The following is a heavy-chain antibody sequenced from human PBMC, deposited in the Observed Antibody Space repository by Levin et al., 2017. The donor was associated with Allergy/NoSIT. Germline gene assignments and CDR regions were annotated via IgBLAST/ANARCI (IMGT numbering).Heavy chain of an antibody. CDR2: ISYDGSNE. CDR1: GFTFITYG. D-gene: IGHD2-8*01. V-gene: IGHV3-30*18. CDR3: AKEYERVYFFYGMDV. J-gene: IGHJ6*02. Sequence: GGSLRLSCAASGFTFITYGMHWVRQAPGKGLEWVALISYDGSNEYYADSVKGRFTISRDNSKSTLYLQMNSLRAEDTAVYYCAKEYERVYFFYGMDVWGQGTTVTVSS.